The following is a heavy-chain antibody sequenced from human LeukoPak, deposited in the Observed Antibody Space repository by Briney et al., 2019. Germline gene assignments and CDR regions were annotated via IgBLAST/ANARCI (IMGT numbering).Heavy chain of an antibody. J-gene: IGHJ4*02. Sequence: SETLSLTCTVSGGSISSYYWSWIRQPPGKGLEWIGYIYYSGSTNYNPSLKSRVTISVDTSKNQFSLKLSSVTAADTAVYYCARAGPGGAARTGGVWYYFDYWGQGTLVTVSS. D-gene: IGHD2-8*01. CDR2: IYYSGST. CDR3: ARAGPGGAARTGGVWYYFDY. CDR1: GGSISSYY. V-gene: IGHV4-59*01.